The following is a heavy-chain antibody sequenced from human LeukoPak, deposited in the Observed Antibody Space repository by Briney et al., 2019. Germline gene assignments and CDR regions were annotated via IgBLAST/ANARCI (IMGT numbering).Heavy chain of an antibody. CDR2: IYAVDSET. CDR1: GYSFTSYW. D-gene: IGHD3-16*02. Sequence: GESLKISCQGSGYSFTSYWIGWVRQMSGKGLEWMGIIYAVDSETRYSPAFQGQVTMSVDKSISTAYLEWSSLKASDTAMYYCARHARSSPFNSWGQGTLVTVSS. CDR3: ARHARSSPFNS. J-gene: IGHJ5*02. V-gene: IGHV5-51*01.